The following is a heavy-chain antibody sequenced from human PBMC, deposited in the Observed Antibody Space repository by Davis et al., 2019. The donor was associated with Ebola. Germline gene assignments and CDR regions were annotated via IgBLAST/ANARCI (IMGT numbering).Heavy chain of an antibody. V-gene: IGHV3-23*01. CDR2: ISGSGGST. J-gene: IGHJ4*02. CDR1: GFTFSSYA. D-gene: IGHD5-18*01. Sequence: GESLKISCAASGFTFSSYAMSWVRQAPRKGLEWVSAISGSGGSTYYADSVKGRFTISRDNSKSTLYLQMNSLRAEDTAVYYCAKDQDPSYGPYYFDYWGQGTLVTVSS. CDR3: AKDQDPSYGPYYFDY.